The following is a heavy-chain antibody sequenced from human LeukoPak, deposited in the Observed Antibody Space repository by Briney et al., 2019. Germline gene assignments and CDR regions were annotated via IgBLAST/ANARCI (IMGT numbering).Heavy chain of an antibody. Sequence: KPGGSLRLSCAASGFTSSDYYMNWIRQAPGKGLEWVSYISSSSSYTNHADSVQGRFTISRDNAKNSLYLQMSSLRAEDTAVYYCVLSDSSGVEYFQHWGQGTLVTVSS. CDR1: GFTSSDYY. D-gene: IGHD3-22*01. CDR2: ISSSSSYT. V-gene: IGHV3-11*06. CDR3: VLSDSSGVEYFQH. J-gene: IGHJ1*01.